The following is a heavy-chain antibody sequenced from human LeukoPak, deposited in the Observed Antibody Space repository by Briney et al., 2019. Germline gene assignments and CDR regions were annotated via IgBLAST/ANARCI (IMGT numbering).Heavy chain of an antibody. CDR2: IHHSGST. J-gene: IGHJ3*02. V-gene: IGHV4-59*08. CDR3: ARASGYSGRPNAFDI. D-gene: IGHD5-12*01. CDR1: GGSISSYY. Sequence: PSETLSLTCTVSGGSISSYYWSWIRQPPGKGLEWIGYIHHSGSTNYSPSLKSRVTISVDTSKNRFSLRLSSLTAADTAVYYCARASGYSGRPNAFDIWGQGTMVTVSS.